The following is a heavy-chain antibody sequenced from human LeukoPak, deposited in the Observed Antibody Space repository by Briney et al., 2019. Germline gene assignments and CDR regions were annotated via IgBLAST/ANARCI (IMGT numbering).Heavy chain of an antibody. V-gene: IGHV3-7*01. J-gene: IGHJ4*02. CDR1: GFTFGDYW. CDR3: ARGGPAAGRFDY. Sequence: GGSLRLSCAASGFTFGDYWMNWVRQPPGKGLEWVANINQDGSERNYVDSVKGRFTISRDNAKNSLYLQMNSLRAEDTAVYYCARGGPAAGRFDYWGQGTLVTVSS. CDR2: INQDGSER. D-gene: IGHD6-13*01.